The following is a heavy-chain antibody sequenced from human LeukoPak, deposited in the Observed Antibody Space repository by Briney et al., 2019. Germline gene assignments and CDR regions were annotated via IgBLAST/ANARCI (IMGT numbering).Heavy chain of an antibody. D-gene: IGHD6-6*01. Sequence: GRSLRLSCAASGFTFSRYGMHWVRQAPGKGLEWVAVMWFDGCNIYYADSVKGRFTISRDNSKNTLYLQMNRLSDDDTAVYDFAREYSSSCLRFFYYWGQGTLVTVCS. CDR3: AREYSSSCLRFFYY. CDR1: GFTFSRYG. CDR2: MWFDGCNI. J-gene: IGHJ4*02. V-gene: IGHV3-33*01.